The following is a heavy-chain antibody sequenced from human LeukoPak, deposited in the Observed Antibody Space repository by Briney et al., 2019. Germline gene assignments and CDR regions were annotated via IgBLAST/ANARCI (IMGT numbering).Heavy chain of an antibody. Sequence: PSETLSLTCAVYGGSFSGYYWSWIRQPPGKGLEWIGEINHSGSTNYNPSLKSRVTISVDTSKNQFSLKLSSVTAADTAVYYCARAPYSSSWYGKYFQHWGQGTLVTVSS. V-gene: IGHV4-34*01. D-gene: IGHD6-13*01. CDR1: GGSFSGYY. CDR3: ARAPYSSSWYGKYFQH. CDR2: INHSGST. J-gene: IGHJ1*01.